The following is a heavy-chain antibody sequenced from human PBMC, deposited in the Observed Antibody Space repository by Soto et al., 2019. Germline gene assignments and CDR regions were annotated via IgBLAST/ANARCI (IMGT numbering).Heavy chain of an antibody. CDR3: AADRGYCSGGSCYSDYYYYYYMDV. D-gene: IGHD2-15*01. J-gene: IGHJ6*03. CDR2: IVVGSGNT. Sequence: VKVSCKASGFTFTSSAMQWVRQARGQRLEWIGWIVVGSGNTNYAQKFQERVTITRDMSTSTAYMELSSLRSEDTAVYYCAADRGYCSGGSCYSDYYYYYYMDVWGKGTTVTVSS. CDR1: GFTFTSSA. V-gene: IGHV1-58*02.